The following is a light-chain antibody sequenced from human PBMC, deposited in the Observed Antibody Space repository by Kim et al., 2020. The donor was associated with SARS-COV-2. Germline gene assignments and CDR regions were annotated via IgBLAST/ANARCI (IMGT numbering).Light chain of an antibody. CDR2: GAS. CDR1: QSVSSNY. CDR3: QYYGTSLWT. Sequence: EIVLTQSPGTLSLSPGERATLSCRASQSVSSNYLVWYQQKPGQAPRLLIFGASSRATGIPDRFSGSGSGTDFTLTISRLEPEDFAVYYCQYYGTSLWTFGPGTKVDIK. V-gene: IGKV3-20*01. J-gene: IGKJ1*01.